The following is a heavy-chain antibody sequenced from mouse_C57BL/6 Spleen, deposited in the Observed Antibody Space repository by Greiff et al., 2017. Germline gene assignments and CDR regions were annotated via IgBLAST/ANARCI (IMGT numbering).Heavy chain of an antibody. J-gene: IGHJ1*03. CDR2: ISYDGSN. CDR1: GYSITSGYY. D-gene: IGHD2-3*01. V-gene: IGHV3-6*01. CDR3: ARDGYYYWYFDV. Sequence: ESGPGLVKPSQSLSLTCSVTGYSITSGYYWNWIRQFPGNKLEWMGYISYDGSNNYNPSLKNRISITRDTSKNQFFLKLNSVTTEDTATYYCARDGYYYWYFDVWGTGTTVTVSS.